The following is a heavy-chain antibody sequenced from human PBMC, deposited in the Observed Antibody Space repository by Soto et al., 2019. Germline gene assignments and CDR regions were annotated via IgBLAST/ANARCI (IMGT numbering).Heavy chain of an antibody. V-gene: IGHV1-18*01. D-gene: IGHD4-17*01. Sequence: ASVKVSCKASGYTFTSYGISWVRQAPGQGLEWMGWISAYNGNTNYAQKLQGRVTMTEDTSTDTAYMELSSLRSEDTAVYYCATGMTTVKYYYYYYGMDVWGQGTMVTVSS. J-gene: IGHJ6*02. CDR3: ATGMTTVKYYYYYYGMDV. CDR2: ISAYNGNT. CDR1: GYTFTSYG.